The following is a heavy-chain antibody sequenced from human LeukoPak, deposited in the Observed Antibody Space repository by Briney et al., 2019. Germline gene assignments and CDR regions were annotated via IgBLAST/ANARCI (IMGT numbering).Heavy chain of an antibody. CDR3: AKGSSTYYYDSSGLLDY. D-gene: IGHD3-22*01. J-gene: IGHJ4*02. V-gene: IGHV3-30*18. Sequence: PGGSLRLSCAASGFTFSSYAMHWVRQAPGKGLEWVAVISYDGPNKYYADSVKGRFTISRDNSKNTLYLQMNSLRAEDTAVYYCAKGSSTYYYDSSGLLDYWGQGTLVTVSS. CDR2: ISYDGPNK. CDR1: GFTFSSYA.